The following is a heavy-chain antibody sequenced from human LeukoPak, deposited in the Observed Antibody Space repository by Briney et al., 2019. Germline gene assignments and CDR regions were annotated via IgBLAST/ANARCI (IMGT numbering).Heavy chain of an antibody. CDR2: INPNSGGT. V-gene: IGHV1-2*02. CDR3: AREELDTMVRGGLR. J-gene: IGHJ4*02. D-gene: IGHD3-10*01. CDR1: GYTFTGYY. Sequence: GASVKVSCKASGYTFTGYYMHWVRQAPGQGLEWMGWINPNSGGTNYAQKFQGRVTMTRDTSISTAYMELSRLRSDDTAVYYCAREELDTMVRGGLRWGQGTLVTVSS.